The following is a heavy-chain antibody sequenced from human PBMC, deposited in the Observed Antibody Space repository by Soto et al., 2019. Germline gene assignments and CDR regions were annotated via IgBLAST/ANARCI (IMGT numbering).Heavy chain of an antibody. CDR3: ARGSRGLSSSWSDY. Sequence: QVQLQQWGAGLLKPSETLSLTCAVYGGSFSGYYWSWIRQPPGKGLEWIGEIYHTGSTNYTPSLNSRVAISVDTSKNQFSLKLNSVTAADTAVYYCARGSRGLSSSWSDYWGQGTLVTVSS. CDR2: IYHTGST. CDR1: GGSFSGYY. V-gene: IGHV4-34*01. D-gene: IGHD6-13*01. J-gene: IGHJ4*02.